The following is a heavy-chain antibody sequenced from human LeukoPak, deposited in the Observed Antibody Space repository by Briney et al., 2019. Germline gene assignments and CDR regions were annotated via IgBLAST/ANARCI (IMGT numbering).Heavy chain of an antibody. CDR1: GFTFSTYG. Sequence: GGTLRLSCAASGFTFSTYGMSWVRQAPGKGLEWVSSVSSTGGTTYYADSVKGRFTISRDNSKNTVYLEVSSLTAEDTAVYYCAKDDAWLRFGEWSQGTLVTVSS. J-gene: IGHJ4*02. V-gene: IGHV3-23*01. CDR3: AKDDAWLRFGE. D-gene: IGHD3-16*01. CDR2: VSSTGGTT.